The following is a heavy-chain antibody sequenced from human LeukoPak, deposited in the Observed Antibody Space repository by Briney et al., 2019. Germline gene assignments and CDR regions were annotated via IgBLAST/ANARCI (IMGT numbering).Heavy chain of an antibody. Sequence: PSETLSLTCTVSGGSISSSSYYWGWIRQPPGKGLEWIGSIYYSGSTYYNPSLKSRVTISVDTSKNRFSLKLSSVTAADTAVYYCARDGLPYNSGYALNWGQGTLVTVSS. J-gene: IGHJ4*02. CDR3: ARDGLPYNSGYALN. CDR1: GGSISSSSYY. V-gene: IGHV4-39*07. CDR2: IYYSGST. D-gene: IGHD5-12*01.